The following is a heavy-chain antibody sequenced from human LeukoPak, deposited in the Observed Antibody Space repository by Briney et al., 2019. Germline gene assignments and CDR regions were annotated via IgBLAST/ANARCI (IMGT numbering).Heavy chain of an antibody. V-gene: IGHV3-23*01. Sequence: PGGSLRLSCAASGFTFSSYAMSWVRQAPGKGLEWVSAISGSGGGTYYADSVKGRFSISRDNSKHTLYLQMNSLRAEDTAVYYCAKFLPTHIVVANYYFDYWGQGTLVTVSS. J-gene: IGHJ4*02. CDR3: AKFLPTHIVVANYYFDY. CDR2: ISGSGGGT. D-gene: IGHD2-21*01. CDR1: GFTFSSYA.